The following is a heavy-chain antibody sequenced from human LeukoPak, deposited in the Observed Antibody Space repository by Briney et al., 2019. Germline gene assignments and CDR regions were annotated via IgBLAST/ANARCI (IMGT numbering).Heavy chain of an antibody. Sequence: SVKASCKASGGTFSSYAISWVRQAPGQGLEWMGGIIPIFGTANYAQKFQGRVTITADESTSTAYMELSSLRSEDTAVYYCARQVLRYFDWLTYFDYWGQGTLVTVSS. CDR3: ARQVLRYFDWLTYFDY. CDR1: GGTFSSYA. J-gene: IGHJ4*02. D-gene: IGHD3-9*01. V-gene: IGHV1-69*13. CDR2: IIPIFGTA.